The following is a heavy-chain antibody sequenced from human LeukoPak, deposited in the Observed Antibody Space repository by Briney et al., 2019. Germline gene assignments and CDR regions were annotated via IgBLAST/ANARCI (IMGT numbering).Heavy chain of an antibody. Sequence: PSETLSLTCTVSGVSISSNYWNWIRQPPGKGLEWIGYIYYRGNPNYNPSLQSRVTISVDTPKNQFSLKLSSVTAADTAVYYCARVGTYGSGSYLSWLDYWGQGTLVTVSS. D-gene: IGHD3-10*01. J-gene: IGHJ4*02. CDR2: IYYRGNP. CDR1: GVSISSNY. CDR3: ARVGTYGSGSYLSWLDY. V-gene: IGHV4-59*08.